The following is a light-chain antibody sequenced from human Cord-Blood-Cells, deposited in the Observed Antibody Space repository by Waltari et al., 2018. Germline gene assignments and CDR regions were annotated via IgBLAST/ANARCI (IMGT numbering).Light chain of an antibody. CDR1: ILRSNY. CDR2: GKN. CDR3: NSRDSSGNHYV. V-gene: IGLV3-19*01. J-gene: IGLJ1*01. Sequence: SSELPQDPAVSVALGQTVRITCQGDILRSNYASWYQQKPGQAPVLVIYGKNNRPSGIPDRCSGSSSGSTACLTISGGQAEDEADYYCNSRDSSGNHYVFGTGTKVTVL.